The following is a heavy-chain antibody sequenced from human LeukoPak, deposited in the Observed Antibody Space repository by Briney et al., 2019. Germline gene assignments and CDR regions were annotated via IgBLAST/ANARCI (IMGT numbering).Heavy chain of an antibody. CDR3: ARHLSSITSCPHY. CDR1: GYSFTTDW. J-gene: IGHJ4*02. CDR2: IYPGNSDI. Sequence: GESLKISCKGSGYSFTTDWIAWVRQMPGKGLEWMGVIYPGNSDITYSPSFQGQVTISVDKSISTAYLQWSSLKASDTAIYYCARHLSSITSCPHYWGLGTLVTVSS. D-gene: IGHD2-2*01. V-gene: IGHV5-51*01.